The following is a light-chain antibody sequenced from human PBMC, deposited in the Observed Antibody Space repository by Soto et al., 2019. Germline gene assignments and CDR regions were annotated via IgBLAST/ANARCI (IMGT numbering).Light chain of an antibody. CDR2: EGS. CDR1: SSDVGSYNL. CDR3: CSFAGSSTVV. V-gene: IGLV2-23*01. J-gene: IGLJ2*01. Sequence: QSALTQPASVSGSPGQSITISCTGISSDVGSYNLVSWYQQHPTKAPKLLIFEGSKRPSGVSNRFSGSKSGNTASLTISGLQAVDEADYYCCSFAGSSTVVFGGGTQLTVL.